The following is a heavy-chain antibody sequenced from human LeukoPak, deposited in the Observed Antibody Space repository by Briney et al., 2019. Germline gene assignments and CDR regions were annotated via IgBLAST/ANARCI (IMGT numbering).Heavy chain of an antibody. V-gene: IGHV4-31*03. CDR2: IYYSGST. CDR1: GGSISSGGYY. D-gene: IGHD3-10*01. J-gene: IGHJ4*02. Sequence: SETLSLTCTVSGGSISSGGYYWSWIRQHPGKGLEWIGYIYYSGSTYYNPSLESRVTISVDTSKNQFSLKLSSVTAADTAVYYCARESLWFGEFDYWGQGTLVTVSS. CDR3: ARESLWFGEFDY.